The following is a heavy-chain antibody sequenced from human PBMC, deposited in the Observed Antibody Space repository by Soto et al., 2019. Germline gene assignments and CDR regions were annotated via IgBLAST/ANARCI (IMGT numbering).Heavy chain of an antibody. D-gene: IGHD2-8*01. CDR1: GGSISSYY. V-gene: IGHV4-59*12. CDR2: IYYSGST. CDR3: ARDHIVLMVYATRYYYYGMDV. J-gene: IGHJ6*02. Sequence: SETLSLTCTVSGGSISSYYWSWIRQPPGKGLEWIGYIYYSGSTNYNPSLKSRVTISVDTSKNQFSLKLSSVTAADTAVYYCARDHIVLMVYATRYYYYGMDVWGQGTTVTVSS.